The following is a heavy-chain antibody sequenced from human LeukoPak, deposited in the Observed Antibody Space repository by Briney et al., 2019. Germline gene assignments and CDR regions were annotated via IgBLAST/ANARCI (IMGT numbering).Heavy chain of an antibody. CDR2: INWNGGST. J-gene: IGHJ6*03. CDR3: ARVPNTAIPDYYMDV. V-gene: IGHV3-20*04. Sequence: GGSLRLSCAASGFTFGDYGMSWVRQAPGKGLEWISGINWNGGSTGYADSVKGRFTISRDNAKNSLYLQMNSLRAEDTALYYCARVPNTAIPDYYMDVWGKGATVTVSS. D-gene: IGHD5-18*01. CDR1: GFTFGDYG.